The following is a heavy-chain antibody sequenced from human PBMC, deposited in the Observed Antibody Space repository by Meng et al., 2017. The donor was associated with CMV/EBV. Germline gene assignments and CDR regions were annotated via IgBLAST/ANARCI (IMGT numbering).Heavy chain of an antibody. Sequence: KGSCKASGYTFTGNYIHWVRQAPGQGLEWMGRINPNSGGTNYAQKFQGRVTLTRNTSINTAYLELSSLRSDDTAVYYCARASESNNWGQGTLVTVSS. V-gene: IGHV1-2*06. CDR3: ARASESNN. CDR2: INPNSGGT. CDR1: GYTFTGNY. J-gene: IGHJ4*02.